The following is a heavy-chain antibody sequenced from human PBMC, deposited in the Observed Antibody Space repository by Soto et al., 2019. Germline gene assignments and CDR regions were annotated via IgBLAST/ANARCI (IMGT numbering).Heavy chain of an antibody. CDR2: ISYDGYNK. CDR3: AKDRGYSYAFVFDY. J-gene: IGHJ4*02. D-gene: IGHD5-18*01. V-gene: IGHV3-30*18. Sequence: GGSLRLSCAASGITFSSYGMHWVRQAPGKGLEWVAVISYDGYNKYYADSVKGRFTISRDNSKNTLYLQMNSLRAEDTAVYYCAKDRGYSYAFVFDYWGQGTMVTVYS. CDR1: GITFSSYG.